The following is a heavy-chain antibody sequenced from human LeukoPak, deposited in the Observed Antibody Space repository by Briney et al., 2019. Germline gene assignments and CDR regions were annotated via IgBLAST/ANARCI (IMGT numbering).Heavy chain of an antibody. V-gene: IGHV3-21*01. CDR3: ARDSSSHSGWYDSDFDY. CDR1: GFTFSSYS. Sequence: GGSLRLSCAASGFTFSSYSMNWVRQAPGKGLEWVSSITSSSSYIYYADSVKGRFTISRDNAKNSLYLQMNSLRAEDTAVYYCARDSSSHSGWYDSDFDYWGQGTLVTVSS. CDR2: ITSSSSYI. J-gene: IGHJ4*02. D-gene: IGHD6-19*01.